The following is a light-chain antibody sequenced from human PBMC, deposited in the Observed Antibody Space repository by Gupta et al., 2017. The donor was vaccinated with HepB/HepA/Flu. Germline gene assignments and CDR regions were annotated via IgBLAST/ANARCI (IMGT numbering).Light chain of an antibody. Sequence: DIKRTHSPSSLSASVGDRVTITCQASQDSSNYLNWYQQKPGKAPKLLIYDASNLETGVPSRFSGSGSGTDFTFTISSLQPEDIATYYCQQYDNLPITFGQGTRLEIK. CDR3: QQYDNLPIT. CDR2: DAS. J-gene: IGKJ5*01. V-gene: IGKV1-33*01. CDR1: QDSSNY.